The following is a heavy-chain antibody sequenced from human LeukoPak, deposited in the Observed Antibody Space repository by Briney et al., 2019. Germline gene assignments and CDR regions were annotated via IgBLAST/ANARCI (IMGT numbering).Heavy chain of an antibody. CDR3: AKDNSGNFLSPFDY. CDR2: ISGSGGDT. CDR1: GFTFSNYA. D-gene: IGHD1-26*01. J-gene: IGHJ4*02. V-gene: IGHV3-23*01. Sequence: PGGSLRLSCAASGFTFSNYAMTWVRQSPGKGLEWVSTISGSGGDTYYADSVKGRFTVSRDNSKNTLDLQMSSLRAEDTAIYYCAKDNSGNFLSPFDYWGQGTLVAVSS.